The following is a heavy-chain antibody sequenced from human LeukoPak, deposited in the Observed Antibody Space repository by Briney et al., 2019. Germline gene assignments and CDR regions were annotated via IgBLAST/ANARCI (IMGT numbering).Heavy chain of an antibody. CDR2: IYYSGST. J-gene: IGHJ4*02. CDR1: GGSISSYY. CDR3: ARDQNPRGIDY. V-gene: IGHV4-59*06. D-gene: IGHD5-24*01. Sequence: PSETLSLTCTVSGGSISSYYWSWIRQPAGKGLEWIGYIYYSGSTYYNPSPTSRVTISLDTSKTQFSLKLSSVTAADTAVYYCARDQNPRGIDYWGQGTLVTVSS.